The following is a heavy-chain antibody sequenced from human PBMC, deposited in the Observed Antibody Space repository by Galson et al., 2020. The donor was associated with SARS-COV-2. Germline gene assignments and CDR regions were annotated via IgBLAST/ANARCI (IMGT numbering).Heavy chain of an antibody. CDR1: GLTFSTYV. CDR2: INTGSANK. Sequence: GGSLRLSCAASGLTFSTYVMNWVRQAPGKGLEWVSGINTGSANKIYADSVEGRFTISRDDSGNTVYLDMSGLRVDDTATYFCAARRRTSCHAGDCYSTANYWGQGTLVTVSS. CDR3: AARRRTSCHAGDCYSTANY. D-gene: IGHD2-21*02. V-gene: IGHV3-23*01. J-gene: IGHJ4*02.